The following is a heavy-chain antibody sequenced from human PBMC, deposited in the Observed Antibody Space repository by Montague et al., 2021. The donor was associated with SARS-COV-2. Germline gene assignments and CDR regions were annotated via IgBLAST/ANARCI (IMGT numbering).Heavy chain of an antibody. D-gene: IGHD3-9*01. CDR2: IYSGGST. CDR1: GFTVSSNY. V-gene: IGHV3-53*04. Sequence: SLRLSCAASGFTVSSNYMSWVRQAPGKGLEWVSVIYSGGSTYYAXSVXGRFTISRHNSKNTLYLQMNSLRAEDTAVYYCARDLTYYDILTGYVSYTDYYYYYGMDVWGQGTTVTVSS. J-gene: IGHJ6*02. CDR3: ARDLTYYDILTGYVSYTDYYYYYGMDV.